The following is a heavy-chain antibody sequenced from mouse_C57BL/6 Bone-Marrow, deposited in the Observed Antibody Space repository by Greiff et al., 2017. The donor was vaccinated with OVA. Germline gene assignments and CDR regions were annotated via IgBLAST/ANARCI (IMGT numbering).Heavy chain of an antibody. Sequence: DVHLVESGGGLVKPGGSLKLSCAASGFTFSSYAMSWVRQTPEKRLEWVATISDGGSYTSYPDNVKGRFTISRDNAKNNLYLQMSHLKSDDTAMYCCARDQEGITTVVATGYFDVWGTGTTVTVSS. CDR3: ARDQEGITTVVATGYFDV. D-gene: IGHD1-1*01. CDR1: GFTFSSYA. J-gene: IGHJ1*03. CDR2: ISDGGSYT. V-gene: IGHV5-4*01.